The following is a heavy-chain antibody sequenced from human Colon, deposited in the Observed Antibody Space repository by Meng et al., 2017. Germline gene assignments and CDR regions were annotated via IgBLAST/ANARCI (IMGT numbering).Heavy chain of an antibody. CDR2: IKQDGSEK. CDR3: ARDTPLLWFGELVGGANYFDY. J-gene: IGHJ4*02. D-gene: IGHD3-10*01. Sequence: GESLKISCAASGFTFSSYWMSWVRQAPGKGLEWVANIKQDGSEKYYVDSVKGRFTISRDNAKNSLYLQMNSLRAEDTAVYYCARDTPLLWFGELVGGANYFDYWGQGTLVTVPS. V-gene: IGHV3-7*01. CDR1: GFTFSSYW.